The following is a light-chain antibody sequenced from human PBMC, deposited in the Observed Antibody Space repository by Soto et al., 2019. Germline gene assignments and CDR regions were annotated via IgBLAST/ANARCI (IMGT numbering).Light chain of an antibody. Sequence: QSALTQPASVSGSPGQSITISCAGTSSDVGAYTYVSWYQQHPGKAPKLIIHEVGNRPSGVSNRCSGSKSGNTAFLTISGLQAEDEADYYCSSYSTRDTIVFGGGTKLTVL. V-gene: IGLV2-14*01. CDR3: SSYSTRDTIV. CDR1: SSDVGAYTY. CDR2: EVG. J-gene: IGLJ3*02.